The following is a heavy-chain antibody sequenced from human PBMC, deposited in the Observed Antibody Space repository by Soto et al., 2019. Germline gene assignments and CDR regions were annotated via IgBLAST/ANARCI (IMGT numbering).Heavy chain of an antibody. CDR2: ISGSGGNT. D-gene: IGHD2-15*01. J-gene: IGHJ4*02. CDR3: ARGYCSGDTCYHIDY. CDR1: GFTFSSYV. V-gene: IGHV3-23*01. Sequence: EVQLLDSGGGSVQPGGSLRLSCAASGFTFSSYVMRWVRQAPGKGLEWVSSISGSGGNTYYTDSVKGRFTVTRDNSKNKLYLQMNSLRAEDTAVYFCARGYCSGDTCYHIDYWGQGTLVTVSS.